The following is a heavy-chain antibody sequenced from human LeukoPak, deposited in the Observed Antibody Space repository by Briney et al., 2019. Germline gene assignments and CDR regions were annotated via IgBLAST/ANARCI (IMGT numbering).Heavy chain of an antibody. D-gene: IGHD3-22*01. J-gene: IGHJ5*02. CDR2: ISSSGSTI. V-gene: IGHV3-11*01. CDR3: ARWYYDSSGYNWFDP. Sequence: PGGSLRLSCAASGFTFSDYYMSWIRQAPGKGLEWVSYISSSGSTIYYADSVKGRFTISRDNAKTSLYLQMNSLRAEDTAVYYCARWYYDSSGYNWFDPWGQGTLVTVSS. CDR1: GFTFSDYY.